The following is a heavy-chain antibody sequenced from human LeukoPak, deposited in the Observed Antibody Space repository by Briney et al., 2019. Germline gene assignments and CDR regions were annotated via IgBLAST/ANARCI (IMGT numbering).Heavy chain of an antibody. CDR2: ISYDGSNK. CDR1: GFTFSSYS. V-gene: IGHV3-30*03. J-gene: IGHJ5*02. Sequence: PGGSLRLSCAASGFTFSSYSMTWVRQAPGKGLEWVAVISYDGSNKYYADSVKGRFTISRDNSKNTLYLQMNSLRAEDTAVYYCARGFHGDYVPWFDPWGQGTLVTVSS. CDR3: ARGFHGDYVPWFDP. D-gene: IGHD4-17*01.